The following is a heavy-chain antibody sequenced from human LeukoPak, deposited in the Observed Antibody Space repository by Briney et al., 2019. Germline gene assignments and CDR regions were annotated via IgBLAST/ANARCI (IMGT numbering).Heavy chain of an antibody. V-gene: IGHV4-39*07. Sequence: SETLSLTCTVSGGSISSSSAYWGWIRQFPGKGLEWMGSILYSGSTYYIPSLKSRLTISADTSKNQFSLKLSSVTAVDTAVYYCARYYGSGSYSDRSPFDYWGQGTLVTVSS. D-gene: IGHD3-10*01. CDR3: ARYYGSGSYSDRSPFDY. CDR2: ILYSGST. CDR1: GGSISSSSAY. J-gene: IGHJ4*02.